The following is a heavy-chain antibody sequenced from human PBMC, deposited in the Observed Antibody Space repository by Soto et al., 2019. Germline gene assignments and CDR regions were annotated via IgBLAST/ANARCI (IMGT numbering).Heavy chain of an antibody. D-gene: IGHD6-6*01. Sequence: QVQLVQSGAEVKKPGASVKVSCKASGYTFTSYAMHWVRQAPGQRLEWMGWINAGNGNTKYSQKFQGRVTITRDTSASTAYMELSSLRSEDTAVYYCARDYRHYSSSWWFDPWGQGTLVTVSS. V-gene: IGHV1-3*01. CDR1: GYTFTSYA. CDR3: ARDYRHYSSSWWFDP. CDR2: INAGNGNT. J-gene: IGHJ5*02.